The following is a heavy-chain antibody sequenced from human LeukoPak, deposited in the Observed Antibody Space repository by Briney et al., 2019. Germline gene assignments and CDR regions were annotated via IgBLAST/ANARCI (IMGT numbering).Heavy chain of an antibody. CDR2: INPSVGST. V-gene: IGHV1-46*01. D-gene: IGHD1-26*01. CDR1: GYILTSYY. Sequence: ASAKVSCKASGYILTSYYIHWVRQAPQQGLEGMGVINPSVGSTTYAQKLQGRVTMARDTSTTTVYMELSSLRSQDTAVYFCARDSSGSAYYFFYYMDVWGKGTTVTVSS. CDR3: ARDSSGSAYYFFYYMDV. J-gene: IGHJ6*03.